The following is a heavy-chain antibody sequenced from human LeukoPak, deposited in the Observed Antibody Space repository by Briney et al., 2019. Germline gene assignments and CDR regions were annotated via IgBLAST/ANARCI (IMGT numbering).Heavy chain of an antibody. J-gene: IGHJ6*03. Sequence: GASVKVSCKASGYTFTGYYMHWVRQAPGKGLEWMGGFDPEDGETIYAQKFQGRVTMTEDTSTDTAYMELSSLRSEDTAVYYCAPLMVRNYYYYMDVWGKGTTVTVSS. CDR3: APLMVRNYYYYMDV. D-gene: IGHD3-10*01. CDR2: FDPEDGET. CDR1: GYTFTGYY. V-gene: IGHV1-24*01.